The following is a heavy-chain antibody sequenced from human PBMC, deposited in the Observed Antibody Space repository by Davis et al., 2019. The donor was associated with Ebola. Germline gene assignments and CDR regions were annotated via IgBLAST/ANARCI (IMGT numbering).Heavy chain of an antibody. D-gene: IGHD1-7*01. CDR3: TTERYNWNYGGGMDV. V-gene: IGHV3-33*01. CDR1: GFTFSSYG. Sequence: GESLKISCAASGFTFSSYGMHWVRQAPGKGLEWVAVIWYDGSNKYYADSVKGRFTISRDNSKNTLYLQMNSLKTEDTAVYYCTTERYNWNYGGGMDVWGQGTTVTVSS. CDR2: IWYDGSNK. J-gene: IGHJ6*02.